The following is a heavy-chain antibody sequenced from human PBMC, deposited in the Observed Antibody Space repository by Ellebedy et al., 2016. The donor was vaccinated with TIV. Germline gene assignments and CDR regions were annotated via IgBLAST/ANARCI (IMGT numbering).Heavy chain of an antibody. Sequence: ASVKVSXXASGYTFTGYYMHWVRQAPGQGLEWMGWINPNSGGTNYAQKFQGRVTMTRDTSISTAYMELSRLRSDDTAVYYCARDGDCSSTSCYMDVWGKGTTVTVSS. J-gene: IGHJ6*03. CDR2: INPNSGGT. CDR1: GYTFTGYY. D-gene: IGHD2-2*01. CDR3: ARDGDCSSTSCYMDV. V-gene: IGHV1-2*02.